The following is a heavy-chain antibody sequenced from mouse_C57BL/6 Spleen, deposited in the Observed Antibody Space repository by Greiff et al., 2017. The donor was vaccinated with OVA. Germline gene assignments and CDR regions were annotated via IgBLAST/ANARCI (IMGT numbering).Heavy chain of an antibody. D-gene: IGHD1-2*01. J-gene: IGHJ4*01. CDR2: ISYDGSN. CDR3: ARESITTAYYYAMDY. CDR1: GYSITSGYY. Sequence: EVQRVESGPGLVKPSQSLSLTCSVTGYSITSGYYWNWIRQFPGNKLEWMGYISYDGSNNYNPSLKNRISITRDTSKNQFFLKLNSVTTEDTATYYCARESITTAYYYAMDYWGQGTSVTVSS. V-gene: IGHV3-6*01.